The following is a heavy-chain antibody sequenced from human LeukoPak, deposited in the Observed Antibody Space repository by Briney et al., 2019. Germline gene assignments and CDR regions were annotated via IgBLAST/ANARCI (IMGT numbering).Heavy chain of an antibody. Sequence: PGGSLRLSCAASGFTFSSYGMHWVRQAPGKGLEWVAFIRYDGSNKYYADSVKGRFTISRDNSKNTLYLQMNSLRAEDTAVYYCAKERGIAAAADYWGQGTLVTVSS. D-gene: IGHD6-13*01. CDR3: AKERGIAAAADY. CDR2: IRYDGSNK. J-gene: IGHJ4*02. CDR1: GFTFSSYG. V-gene: IGHV3-30*02.